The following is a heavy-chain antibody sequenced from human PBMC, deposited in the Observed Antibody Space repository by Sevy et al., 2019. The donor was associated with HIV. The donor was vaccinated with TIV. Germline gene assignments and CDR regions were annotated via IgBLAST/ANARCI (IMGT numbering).Heavy chain of an antibody. V-gene: IGHV3-13*01. CDR2: ICTAGDT. CDR3: ARGGDFYSSSSPYNFDY. J-gene: IGHJ4*02. Sequence: GGSLRLSCAASGFTFSSYDMHWVRQATGKGLEWVSAICTAGDTYYPGSVKGRFTISRENAKNSLYLQMNSLRAGDTAVYYCARGGDFYSSSSPYNFDYWGQGTLVTVSS. D-gene: IGHD6-6*01. CDR1: GFTFSSYD.